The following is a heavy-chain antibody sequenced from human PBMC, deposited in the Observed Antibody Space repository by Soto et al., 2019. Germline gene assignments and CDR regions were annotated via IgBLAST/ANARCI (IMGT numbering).Heavy chain of an antibody. CDR2: ISGSGGRT. Sequence: GGSLRLSCAASGCTFSNYGMSWVRQAPGKGLEWVSPISGSGGRTYYADSVKGRFTISRDNSKNTLYLQTDSLRAEDTAFYYCAKSDCSGGSCYFPFDCWGQGALVTVSS. CDR3: AKSDCSGGSCYFPFDC. V-gene: IGHV3-23*01. CDR1: GCTFSNYG. D-gene: IGHD2-15*01. J-gene: IGHJ4*02.